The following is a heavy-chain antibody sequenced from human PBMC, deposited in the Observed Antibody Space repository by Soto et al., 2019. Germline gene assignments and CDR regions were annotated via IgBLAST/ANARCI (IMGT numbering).Heavy chain of an antibody. Sequence: VASVKVSCKASGYTFTSYGISWVRQAPGQGLEWMGWISAYNGNTSYAQKLQGRVTMTTDTSTSTAYMELRSLRSDDTAVYYCARGLNLHYTNWFDPWGQGALVTVSS. CDR3: ARGLNLHYTNWFDP. D-gene: IGHD4-4*01. V-gene: IGHV1-18*01. J-gene: IGHJ5*02. CDR2: ISAYNGNT. CDR1: GYTFTSYG.